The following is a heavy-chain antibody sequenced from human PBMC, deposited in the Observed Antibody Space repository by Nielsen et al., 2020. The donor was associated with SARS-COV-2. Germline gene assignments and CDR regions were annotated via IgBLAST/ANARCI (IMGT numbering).Heavy chain of an antibody. CDR2: IYSDGST. CDR3: AREFALRDTAYFDY. V-gene: IGHV3-NL1*01. Sequence: GGSLRLSCAASGFTFSSYGMHWVRQAPGKGLQWVSLIYSDGSTKYADSVKGRFTISRDNSRNTVYLQMNSLRPEDTVVYYCAREFALRDTAYFDYWGQGTLVTVSS. J-gene: IGHJ4*02. CDR1: GFTFSSYG. D-gene: IGHD5-18*01.